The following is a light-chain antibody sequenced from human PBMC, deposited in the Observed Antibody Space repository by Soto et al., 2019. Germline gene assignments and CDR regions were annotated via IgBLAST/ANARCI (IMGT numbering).Light chain of an antibody. V-gene: IGKV3-15*01. CDR1: HSVSSS. Sequence: EVVMTQSPATLSVSPVEIAKLYFISSHSVSSSLAWYQQKPGQAPRLLISGASTRAAGIPARFSGSGSGTEFTLTIRSLQSEDFAVYYCQQRQYWPPINCGQGTRREIK. CDR2: GAS. CDR3: QQRQYWPPIN. J-gene: IGKJ5*01.